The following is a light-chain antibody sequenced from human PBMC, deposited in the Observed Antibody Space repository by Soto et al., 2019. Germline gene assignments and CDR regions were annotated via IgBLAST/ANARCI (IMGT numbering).Light chain of an antibody. Sequence: EIVLTQSPATLSLSPGERATLSCRASQSINNFLAWYQQRPGQAPRLLIYDTSIRASGIPPRFSGSGSGIDFTLTISSLEPEDFAVYYCQQRNFRPDITFGGGTKVEIK. CDR1: QSINNF. CDR3: QQRNFRPDIT. CDR2: DTS. V-gene: IGKV3-11*01. J-gene: IGKJ4*01.